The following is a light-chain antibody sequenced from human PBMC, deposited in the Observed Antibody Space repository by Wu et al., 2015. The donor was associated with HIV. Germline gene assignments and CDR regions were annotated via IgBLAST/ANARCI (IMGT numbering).Light chain of an antibody. J-gene: IGKJ2*01. CDR2: GAS. V-gene: IGKV3-20*01. CDR3: QQYGSSPYT. Sequence: EIVMTQSPATLSVSPGDTATLSCRASRSVSNKLVWYQQRPGQAPRLLIYGASSRATGIPDRFSGSGSGTDFTLTISRLEPEDFAVYYCQQYGSSPYTFGQGTQAGDQT. CDR1: RSVSNK.